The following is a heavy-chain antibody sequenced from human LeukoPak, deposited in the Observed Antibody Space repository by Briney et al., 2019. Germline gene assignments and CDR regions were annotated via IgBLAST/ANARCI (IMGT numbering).Heavy chain of an antibody. CDR1: GGSFSGYY. CDR2: INHSGST. CDR3: ARDTAVAVNWFDP. D-gene: IGHD6-19*01. Sequence: SETLSLTCAVYGGSFSGYYWSWIRQPPGKGLEWIGEINHSGSTNYNPSLKSRVTISVDTSKNQFSLKLSSVTAADTAVYYCARDTAVAVNWFDPWGKGTTVTISS. J-gene: IGHJ6*04. V-gene: IGHV4-34*01.